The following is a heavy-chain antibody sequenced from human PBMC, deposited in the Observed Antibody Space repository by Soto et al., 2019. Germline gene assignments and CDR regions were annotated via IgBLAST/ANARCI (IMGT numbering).Heavy chain of an antibody. CDR3: VSDRGYGHASVPYS. Sequence: QAQLVESGGGVVQPGRSLRLSCAASGFAFSSYGMHWVRQAPGTGLEWVAVISYDGSLQHYADSVKGRFTISRDNSKNMVLLQMSSLRAEDTAVYDWVSDRGYGHASVPYSWGQGTLVSVSS. CDR2: ISYDGSLQ. J-gene: IGHJ4*02. V-gene: IGHV3-30*03. D-gene: IGHD5-18*01. CDR1: GFAFSSYG.